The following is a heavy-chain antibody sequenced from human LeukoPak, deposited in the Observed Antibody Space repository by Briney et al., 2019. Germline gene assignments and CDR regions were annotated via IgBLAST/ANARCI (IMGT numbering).Heavy chain of an antibody. V-gene: IGHV4-4*02. CDR1: GGSTSSSNW. J-gene: IGHJ4*02. Sequence: SETLSLTCAVSGGSTSSSNWWSWVRQPPGKGLEWIGEIYHSGSTNYNPSLKSRVTISVDKSKNQFSLKLSSVTAADTAVYYCAKDKTAATGGFDYWGQGSLVTVSS. CDR2: IYHSGST. D-gene: IGHD6-13*01. CDR3: AKDKTAATGGFDY.